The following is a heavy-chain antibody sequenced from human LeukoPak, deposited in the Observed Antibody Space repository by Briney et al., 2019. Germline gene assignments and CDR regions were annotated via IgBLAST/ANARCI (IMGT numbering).Heavy chain of an antibody. J-gene: IGHJ4*02. CDR3: ARGGSLAAAPHRYYFDY. CDR1: GYTFTSYY. CDR2: INPSGGST. D-gene: IGHD6-19*01. V-gene: IGHV1-46*01. Sequence: VASVKVSCKASGYTFTSYYMHWVRQAPGQGLEWMGIINPSGGSTTYAQKFQGRVTMTRDTPTSTVYMELSSLRSEDTAVFYCARGGSLAAAPHRYYFDYWGQGTPVTVSS.